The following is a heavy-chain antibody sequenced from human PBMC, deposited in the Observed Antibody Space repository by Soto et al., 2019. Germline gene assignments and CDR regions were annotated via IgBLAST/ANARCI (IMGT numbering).Heavy chain of an antibody. CDR1: GGSISSGGYY. CDR2: IYYSGST. D-gene: IGHD2-15*01. V-gene: IGHV4-31*03. Sequence: QVQLQESGPGLVKPSQTLSLTCTVSGGSISSGGYYWSWIRQHPGKGLEWIGYIYYSGSTYYNPSLKSRVTIAVDTSKNQFSLKLSSVTAADTAVYYCARESTDSYPSWYFDLWGRGTLVTVSS. J-gene: IGHJ2*01. CDR3: ARESTDSYPSWYFDL.